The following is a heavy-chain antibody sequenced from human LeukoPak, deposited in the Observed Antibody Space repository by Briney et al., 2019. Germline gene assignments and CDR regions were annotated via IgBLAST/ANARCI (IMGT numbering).Heavy chain of an antibody. Sequence: GGSLRLSCAVSGLTFSSYWMTWVRQAPGKGLELVANIKQDGSEKYYVDSVKGRFTISRDNAKNSLYLQMSSVRAEDTAVYYCARVGCTSTSCLANWGQGALVTVSS. D-gene: IGHD2-2*01. V-gene: IGHV3-7*01. CDR1: GLTFSSYW. CDR3: ARVGCTSTSCLAN. CDR2: IKQDGSEK. J-gene: IGHJ4*02.